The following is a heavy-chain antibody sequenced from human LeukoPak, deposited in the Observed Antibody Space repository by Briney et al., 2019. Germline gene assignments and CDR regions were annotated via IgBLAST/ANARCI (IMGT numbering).Heavy chain of an antibody. CDR1: GFTFSSYA. D-gene: IGHD2-2*01. J-gene: IGHJ5*02. V-gene: IGHV3-23*01. CDR3: AKLDADIVVVPAASDP. Sequence: GGSLRLSCAASGFTFSSYAMSWVRQAPGKGLEWVSAISGSGGSTYYADSMKGRFTISRDNSKNTLYLQMNSLRAEDTAVYYCAKLDADIVVVPAASDPWGQGTLVTVSS. CDR2: ISGSGGST.